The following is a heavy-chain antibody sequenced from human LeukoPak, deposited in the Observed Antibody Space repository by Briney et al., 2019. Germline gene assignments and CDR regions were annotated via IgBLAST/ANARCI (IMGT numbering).Heavy chain of an antibody. V-gene: IGHV3-23*01. J-gene: IGHJ5*02. CDR2: IGGRNNRT. CDR3: AREIGVPGWFDP. CDR1: GFDFGSDA. D-gene: IGHD3-10*01. Sequence: PGGSLRLSCAASGFDFGSDAMNWVRQAPGKWLEWLAAIGGRNNRTFYADSVEGRFTISRDNSKNTLYLQMDSLRGDDTAVYFCAREIGVPGWFDPWGQGTLVIVSS.